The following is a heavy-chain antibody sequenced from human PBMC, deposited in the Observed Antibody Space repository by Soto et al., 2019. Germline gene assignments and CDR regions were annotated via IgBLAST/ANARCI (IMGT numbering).Heavy chain of an antibody. CDR3: VRHGGSFFDY. V-gene: IGHV4-4*02. J-gene: IGHJ4*02. CDR2: FHHSGST. D-gene: IGHD3-16*01. CDR1: GGSIISSNW. Sequence: QVQLQESGPGLVKPSGTLSLTCAVTGGSIISSNWWSWVRQPPGMGLEWIGEFHHSGSTNYNPSLKSRVTLSVDKSRNQFSLQLSSVTAADTAVYYCVRHGGSFFDYWGQGTLVTVSS.